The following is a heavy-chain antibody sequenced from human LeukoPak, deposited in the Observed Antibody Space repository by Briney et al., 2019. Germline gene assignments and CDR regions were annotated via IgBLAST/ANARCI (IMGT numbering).Heavy chain of an antibody. V-gene: IGHV4-59*01. CDR2: IYYSGST. J-gene: IGHJ4*02. CDR3: ARGRPVLRYFDWLMNPYYFDY. Sequence: SETLSLTCTVSGGSISSYYWSWIRQPPGKGLEWIGYIYYSGSTNYNPSLKSRVTISVDTSKNQFSLKLSSVTAADTAVYYCARGRPVLRYFDWLMNPYYFDYWGQGTLVTVSS. CDR1: GGSISSYY. D-gene: IGHD3-9*01.